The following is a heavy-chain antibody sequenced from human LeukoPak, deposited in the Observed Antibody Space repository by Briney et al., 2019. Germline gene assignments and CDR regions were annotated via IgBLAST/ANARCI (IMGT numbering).Heavy chain of an antibody. CDR3: ARTVVTLDWYFDL. V-gene: IGHV4-4*07. D-gene: IGHD4-23*01. Sequence: PSETLSLTCSVSGGSISSYSWNWIRQPAGKGLEWIGRFYTSGTTNYNPSLKSRVTMSIDTSKNQVSLKMRSVTAADTAVYYCARTVVTLDWYFDLWGRGTLVSDSS. CDR2: FYTSGTT. CDR1: GGSISSYS. J-gene: IGHJ2*01.